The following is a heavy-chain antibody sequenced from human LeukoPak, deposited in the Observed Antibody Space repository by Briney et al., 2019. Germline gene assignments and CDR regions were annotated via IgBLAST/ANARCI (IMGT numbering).Heavy chain of an antibody. CDR1: GYTFTGYY. CDR2: INPNSGGT. Sequence: GASVKLSCKASGYTFTGYYMHWVRQAPGQGLEWMGWINPNSGGTNYAQKFQGRVTMTRDTSISTAYMELSRLRSDDTAVYYCARDYYDSSGYYGYDYWGQGTLVTVSS. CDR3: ARDYYDSSGYYGYDY. V-gene: IGHV1-2*02. D-gene: IGHD3-22*01. J-gene: IGHJ4*02.